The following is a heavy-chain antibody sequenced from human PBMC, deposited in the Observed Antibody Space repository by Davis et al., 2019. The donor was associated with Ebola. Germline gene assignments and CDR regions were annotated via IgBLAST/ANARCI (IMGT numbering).Heavy chain of an antibody. CDR3: VRTTYGAPEY. CDR2: TYYSSKWYK. D-gene: IGHD4-17*01. J-gene: IGHJ4*02. Sequence: HSQTLSLTCDISGDSVSSNSGARNWIRQSPSRGLEWLGRTYYSSKWYKDYAVSVKSRITINLDTSKNQLSLQLNSVTPEDTAVYYCVRTTYGAPEYWGQGTLVTVSS. V-gene: IGHV6-1*01. CDR1: GDSVSSNSGA.